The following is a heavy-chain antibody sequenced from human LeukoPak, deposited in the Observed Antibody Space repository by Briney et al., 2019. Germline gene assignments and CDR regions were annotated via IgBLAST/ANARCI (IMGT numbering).Heavy chain of an antibody. CDR3: ARGDYDSSGPDFDY. V-gene: IGHV1-69*13. CDR1: GGTFSSYA. Sequence: SVKVSCKASGGTFSSYAISWVRQAPGQGLEWMGGIISIFGTANYAQKFQGRVTITADESTSTAYMELSSLRSEDTAVYYCARGDYDSSGPDFDYWGQGTLVTVSS. J-gene: IGHJ4*02. CDR2: IISIFGTA. D-gene: IGHD3-22*01.